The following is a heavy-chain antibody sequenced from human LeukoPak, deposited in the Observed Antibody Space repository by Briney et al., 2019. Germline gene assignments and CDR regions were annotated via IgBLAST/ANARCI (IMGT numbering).Heavy chain of an antibody. V-gene: IGHV1-69*01. CDR1: GGTFSSYA. Sequence: GSSVKVSCKASGGTFSSYAISWVRQAPGQGLEWMGGIIPIFGTANYAQKLQGRVTITADESTSTAYMELSSLRSEDTAVYYCAREITMVRGKSDYYYYYGMDVWGKGTTVTVSS. J-gene: IGHJ6*04. CDR2: IIPIFGTA. CDR3: AREITMVRGKSDYYYYYGMDV. D-gene: IGHD3-10*01.